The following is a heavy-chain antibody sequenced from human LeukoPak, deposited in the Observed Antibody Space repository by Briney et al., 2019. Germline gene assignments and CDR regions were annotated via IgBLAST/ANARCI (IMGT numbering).Heavy chain of an antibody. J-gene: IGHJ5*02. CDR2: IYYSGTT. V-gene: IGHV4-59*01. D-gene: IGHD3-10*01. CDR1: GVSISSYY. Sequence: SETLSLTHTVSGVSISSYYWSEIRQPPGKGLEWIGYIYYSGTTNHNPTLKSRDTISVDTSKNQFSLKLSSVTAADTAVYYGARAESDYYGTGSDYNGWFDPWGQGTLVTVSS. CDR3: ARAESDYYGTGSDYNGWFDP.